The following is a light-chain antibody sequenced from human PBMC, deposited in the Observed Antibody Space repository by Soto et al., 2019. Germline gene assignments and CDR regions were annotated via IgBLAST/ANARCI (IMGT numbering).Light chain of an antibody. V-gene: IGKV1-9*01. CDR3: QQLYTYPLT. CDR2: TAS. J-gene: IGKJ4*01. CDR1: RGISSF. Sequence: IQLTQSPSSLSASAGDRVTVTCRASRGISSFLAWYQLKPGKAPKLLIYTASTLQTGVPSRFSGSGSGTDFTLTISSLQPEDFATYYCQQLYTYPLTFGGGTKVEIK.